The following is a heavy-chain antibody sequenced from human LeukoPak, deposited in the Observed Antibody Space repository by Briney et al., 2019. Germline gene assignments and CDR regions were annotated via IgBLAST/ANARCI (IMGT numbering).Heavy chain of an antibody. V-gene: IGHV4-30-4*01. CDR3: ARGRHYGSGSYSDP. Sequence: SETLSLTCTVSGGSISSGDYYWSWIRQPPGKGLEWIGYIYYSGSTYYNPSLKSRVTISVDTSKNQFSLRLSSVTAADTAVYYCARGRHYGSGSYSDPWCQGTLVTVSS. CDR2: IYYSGST. CDR1: GGSISSGDYY. D-gene: IGHD3-10*01. J-gene: IGHJ5*02.